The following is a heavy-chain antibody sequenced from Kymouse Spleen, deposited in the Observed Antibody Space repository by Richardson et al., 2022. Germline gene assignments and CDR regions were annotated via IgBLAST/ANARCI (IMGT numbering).Heavy chain of an antibody. J-gene: IGHJ4*02. Sequence: EVQLVESGGGLVQPGGSLRLSCAASGFTFSDHYMDWVRQAPGKGLEWVGRTRNKANSYTTEYAASVKGRFTISRDDSKNSLYLQMNSLKTEDTAVYYCRMVRGVDFDYWGQGTLVTVSS. CDR1: GFTFSDHY. CDR2: TRNKANSYTT. V-gene: IGHV3-72*01. CDR3: RMVRGVDFDY. D-gene: IGHD3-10*01.